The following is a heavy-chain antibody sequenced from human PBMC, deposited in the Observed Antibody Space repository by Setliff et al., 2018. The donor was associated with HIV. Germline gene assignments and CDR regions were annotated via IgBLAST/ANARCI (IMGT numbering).Heavy chain of an antibody. CDR2: ISTSATYP. J-gene: IGHJ4*02. V-gene: IGHV3-11*05. D-gene: IGHD2-2*03. Sequence: PGGSLRLSCTASGFIFSDYYMSWIRQAPGKGLEWISYISTSATYPNYADSVKGRFTISRDNAKNSLFLHMNSLRAEDTAIYYCAKALVIVVAPASTTFDSWGQGTLVTVSS. CDR1: GFIFSDYY. CDR3: AKALVIVVAPASTTFDS.